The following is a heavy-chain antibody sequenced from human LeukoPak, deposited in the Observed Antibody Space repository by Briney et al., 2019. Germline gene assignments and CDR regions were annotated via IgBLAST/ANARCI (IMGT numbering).Heavy chain of an antibody. J-gene: IGHJ5*02. V-gene: IGHV3-30*18. CDR2: ISYDGSNK. CDR1: GFTFSSYG. D-gene: IGHD6-13*01. CDR3: AKDLEFRIAAAGTGANWFDP. Sequence: GGSLRLSCAASGFTFSSYGMHWVRQAPGKGLEWVAVISYDGSNKYYADSVKGRFTISRDNSKNTLYLQMNSLRAEDTAVYYCAKDLEFRIAAAGTGANWFDPWGQGTLVTVSS.